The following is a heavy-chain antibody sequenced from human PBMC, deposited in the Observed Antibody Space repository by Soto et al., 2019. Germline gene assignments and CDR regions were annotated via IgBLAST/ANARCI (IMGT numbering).Heavy chain of an antibody. V-gene: IGHV3-23*01. D-gene: IGHD1-26*01. CDR1: GFIFNSYG. CDR2: ISGSGGST. CDR3: AKDKYSGSYPSMDV. J-gene: IGHJ6*02. Sequence: GGSLRLSCAASGFIFNSYGMSWVRQAPGKGLEWVSAISGSGGSTYYADSVKGRFTISRDNSKNTLYLQMNSLRAEDTAVYYCAKDKYSGSYPSMDVWGQGTTVTVSS.